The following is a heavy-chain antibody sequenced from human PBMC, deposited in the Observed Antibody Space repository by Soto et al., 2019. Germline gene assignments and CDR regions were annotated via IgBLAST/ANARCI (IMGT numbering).Heavy chain of an antibody. CDR2: IYYSGST. Sequence: PSETLSLTCTVSGGSISSGDYYWSWIRQPPGKGLEWIGYIYYSGSTYYNPSLKSRVTISVDTSKNQFSLKLSSVTAADTAVYYCAREGGHYYDSSGYYFDYWGQGTLVTVSS. CDR1: GGSISSGDYY. J-gene: IGHJ4*02. D-gene: IGHD3-22*01. V-gene: IGHV4-30-4*01. CDR3: AREGGHYYDSSGYYFDY.